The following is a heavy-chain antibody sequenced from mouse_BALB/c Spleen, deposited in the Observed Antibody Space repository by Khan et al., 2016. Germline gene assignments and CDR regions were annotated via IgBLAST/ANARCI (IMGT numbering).Heavy chain of an antibody. V-gene: IGHV14-1*02. CDR3: ARSPDVVDY. CDR2: IDPENGNS. Sequence: EVQLKESGAELVRPGALVKLTCKASGFNINDYYMHWVKQRPEQGLEWIGWIDPENGNSIYDPKFQGKASITADTSSNTAYLQVNSLTSEDTAVYYCARSPDVVDYWGQGTTLTVSS. CDR1: GFNINDYY. J-gene: IGHJ2*01.